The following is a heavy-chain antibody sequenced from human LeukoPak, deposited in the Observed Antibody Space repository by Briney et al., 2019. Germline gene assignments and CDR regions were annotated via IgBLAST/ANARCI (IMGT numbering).Heavy chain of an antibody. CDR3: ARRRSYYAFDI. CDR1: GGSFSGYY. J-gene: IGHJ3*02. Sequence: SETLSLTCAVYGGSFSGYYWSWIRQPPGKGLEWIGEINHSGSTNYNPSLKSRVTISVDTSKNQFSLKLSSVTAADTAVYYCARRRSYYAFDIWGQGTMVTVSS. V-gene: IGHV4-34*01. D-gene: IGHD1-26*01. CDR2: INHSGST.